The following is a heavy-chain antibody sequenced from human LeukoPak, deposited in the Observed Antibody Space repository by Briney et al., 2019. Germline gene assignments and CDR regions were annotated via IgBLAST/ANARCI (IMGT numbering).Heavy chain of an antibody. V-gene: IGHV3-23*01. Sequence: GGSLRLSCAASGFTFNNHAMMWVRQAPGKGLEWVSAISGSGGGTHYTDSVKGRFTISRDNSKNTLYLQMNSLRAEDTAVYYCARDRRGYFDYWGQGTLVTVSS. CDR2: ISGSGGGT. CDR3: ARDRRGYFDY. CDR1: GFTFNNHA. J-gene: IGHJ4*02.